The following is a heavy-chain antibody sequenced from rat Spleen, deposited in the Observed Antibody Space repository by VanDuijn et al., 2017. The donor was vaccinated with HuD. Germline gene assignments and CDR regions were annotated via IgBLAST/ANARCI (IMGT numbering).Heavy chain of an antibody. J-gene: IGHJ2*01. CDR3: TREGYYDGTYYPYYFDN. V-gene: IGHV5-31*01. CDR2: IINTGGST. D-gene: IGHD1-12*02. CDR1: GFTFNKFW. Sequence: EVHLVESGGGLVQPGRSMKLSCAASGFTFNKFWMTWIRQAPGKGLEWVASIINTGGSTYYPDSVKGRFTISRDNAKSTLYLQMNSLRSEDTATYYCTREGYYDGTYYPYYFDNWGQGVMVTVSS.